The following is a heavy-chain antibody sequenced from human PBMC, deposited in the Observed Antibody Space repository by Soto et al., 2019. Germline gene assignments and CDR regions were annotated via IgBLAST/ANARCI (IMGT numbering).Heavy chain of an antibody. D-gene: IGHD4-17*01. V-gene: IGHV3-73*01. CDR1: GFTFSGSA. CDR2: IRSRADDYAT. CDR3: TRWDSTVTILAYYYGMDV. J-gene: IGHJ6*02. Sequence: GGSLRLSCAASGFTFSGSAIHWVRQASGKGLEWVGRIRSRADDYATAYAASVKGRFTISRDDSQNTAYLQMNSLKTEDTAVYYCTRWDSTVTILAYYYGMDVWGRGTTVTVSS.